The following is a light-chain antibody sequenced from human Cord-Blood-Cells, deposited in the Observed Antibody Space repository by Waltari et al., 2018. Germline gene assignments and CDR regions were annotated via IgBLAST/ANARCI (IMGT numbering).Light chain of an antibody. J-gene: IGLJ1*01. CDR1: SPNLGSNT. CDR3: AAWDDSLNGYV. Sequence: QSVLTQPPSASGTPGPRVTLSCSGSSPNLGSNTVNWYQQLPGTAPKLLIYRNNQRPSGVPDRFSGSKSGTSASLAISGLQAEDEADYYCAAWDDSLNGYVFGTGTKVTVL. V-gene: IGLV1-44*01. CDR2: RNN.